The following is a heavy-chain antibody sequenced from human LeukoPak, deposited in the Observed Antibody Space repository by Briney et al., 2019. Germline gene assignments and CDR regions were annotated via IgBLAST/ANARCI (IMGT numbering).Heavy chain of an antibody. D-gene: IGHD3-22*01. Sequence: QPGGSLRLSCAASGFTFSSCGMHWVRQAPGNGLEWVAVISYDGSNKYYADSVKGRFTISRDNSKSTLYLQMNSLRAEDTAVSYCFVPMIVVAPGNDAFDIWGQVTMVTVSS. V-gene: IGHV3-30*03. J-gene: IGHJ3*02. CDR3: FVPMIVVAPGNDAFDI. CDR2: ISYDGSNK. CDR1: GFTFSSCG.